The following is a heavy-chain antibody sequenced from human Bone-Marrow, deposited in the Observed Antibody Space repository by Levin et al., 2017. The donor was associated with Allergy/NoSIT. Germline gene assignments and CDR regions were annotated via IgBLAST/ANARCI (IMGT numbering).Heavy chain of an antibody. D-gene: IGHD4-11*01. V-gene: IGHV3-23*01. CDR3: AGSDYNRKDWLDI. CDR2: ITASGAST. J-gene: IGHJ4*02. Sequence: GGSLRLSCAASGFTFGNYAMNWVRLAPGKGLHWVSQITASGASTYYPGSVKGRFTISRDNSKSTLSLQMSSLRVEDTGIYYCAGSDYNRKDWLDIWGQGTLVTVSS. CDR1: GFTFGNYA.